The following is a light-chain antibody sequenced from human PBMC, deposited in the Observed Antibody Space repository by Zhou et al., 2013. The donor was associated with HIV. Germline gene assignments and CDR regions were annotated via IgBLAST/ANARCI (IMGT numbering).Light chain of an antibody. V-gene: IGKV3-11*01. Sequence: EIVLTQSPATLSLSPGERATLSCRASQSVSSYLAWYQQKPGQAPRLLIYDAANRATGIPARFSGSGSGTDFTLTISSLEPEDFAVYYCQQRSNWPPGLTFGGGTKVKDQT. CDR3: QQRSNWPPGLT. CDR2: DAA. CDR1: QSVSSY. J-gene: IGKJ4*01.